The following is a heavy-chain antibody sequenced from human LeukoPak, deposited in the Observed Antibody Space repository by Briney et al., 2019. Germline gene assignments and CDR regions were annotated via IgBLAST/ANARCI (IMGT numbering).Heavy chain of an antibody. D-gene: IGHD2-2*02. CDR3: VRYCSSTTCYTRAVDY. Sequence: PSQTLSLTCTVSGGSISSGDYYWSWIRQPPGKGLEWIGYIYYSGSTYYNPSLKSRVTISVDTSKNQFSLKLSSVTAADTAVYYCVRYCSSTTCYTRAVDYWGQGTLVTVSS. CDR1: GGSISSGDYY. V-gene: IGHV4-30-4*01. J-gene: IGHJ4*02. CDR2: IYYSGST.